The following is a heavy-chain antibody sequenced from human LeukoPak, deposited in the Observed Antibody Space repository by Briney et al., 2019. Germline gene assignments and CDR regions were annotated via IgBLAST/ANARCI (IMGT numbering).Heavy chain of an antibody. CDR2: LSDSGGST. J-gene: IGHJ2*01. CDR1: GFTFSSYG. Sequence: GGSLRLSCAASGFTFSSYGMTWVRQAPGKGLEWVSALSDSGGSTYYADSVKGRFTISRDDAKNSLFLQMNSLRAEDTAVYYCARDPLEGSWYFDLWGRGTLVTVSS. CDR3: ARDPLEGSWYFDL. D-gene: IGHD5-24*01. V-gene: IGHV3-21*01.